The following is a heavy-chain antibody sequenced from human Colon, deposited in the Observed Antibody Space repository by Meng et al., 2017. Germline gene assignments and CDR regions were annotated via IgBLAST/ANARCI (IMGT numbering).Heavy chain of an antibody. J-gene: IGHJ4*02. CDR3: ARDTSSGWTDYYYFDY. CDR1: GFTFSTYS. D-gene: IGHD6-19*01. V-gene: IGHV3-21*01. CDR2: ISSEGTYI. Sequence: AQLVDYGGRLVKPGASLRLSCAASGFTFSTYSMNWVRQAPGKGLEWVSSISSEGTYIYYADSVKGRFTISRDNARNSLYLQMNSLRAEDTAVYYCARDTSSGWTDYYYFDYWGQGTLVTVSS.